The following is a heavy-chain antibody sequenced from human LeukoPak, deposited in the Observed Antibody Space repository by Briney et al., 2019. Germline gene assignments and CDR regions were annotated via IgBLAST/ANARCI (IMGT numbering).Heavy chain of an antibody. D-gene: IGHD3-16*01. CDR3: ARGSSYGFSMAY. J-gene: IGHJ4*02. Sequence: ASVKVSCKASGYTFTSYGINWVRQAPGQGLEWMGWISTYDGDTNYAQKLQGRVTMTTDTSTNTAYTELRSLRSDDTAVYYCARGSSYGFSMAYWGQGTLVIVSS. CDR1: GYTFTSYG. V-gene: IGHV1-18*01. CDR2: ISTYDGDT.